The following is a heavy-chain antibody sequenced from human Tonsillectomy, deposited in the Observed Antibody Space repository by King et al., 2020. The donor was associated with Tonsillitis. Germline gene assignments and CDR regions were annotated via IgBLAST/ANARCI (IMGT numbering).Heavy chain of an antibody. V-gene: IGHV4-4*02. D-gene: IGHD5-18*01. J-gene: IGHJ4*02. CDR1: GGSNSSNNW. CDR3: ARGGYTYGFDY. Sequence: HVQLQESGPGLVKPSGTLSLTCTVSGGSNSSNNWWSWVRQPPGKGLEWIGEIYQSGSTSYNPSLKSPVTISLDKSKNHFSLKLSSVTAADTAMYYCARGGYTYGFDYWGQGTLVTVSS. CDR2: IYQSGST.